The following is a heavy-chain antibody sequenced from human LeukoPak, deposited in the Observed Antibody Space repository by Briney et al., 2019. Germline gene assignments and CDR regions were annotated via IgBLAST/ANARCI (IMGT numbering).Heavy chain of an antibody. CDR3: ARDTYYYYYYGMDV. V-gene: IGHV1-18*01. CDR2: ISAYNGNT. CDR1: GYTFTSYG. Sequence: GASVKVSCKASGYTFTSYGISWVRHAPGQGLEWMGWISAYNGNTNYAQKLQGRVTMTTDTSTSTAYMELRSLRSDDTAVYYCARDTYYYYYYGMDVWGQGTTVTVSS. J-gene: IGHJ6*02.